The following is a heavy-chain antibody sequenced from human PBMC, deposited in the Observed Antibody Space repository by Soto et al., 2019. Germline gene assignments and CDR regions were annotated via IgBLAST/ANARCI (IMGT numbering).Heavy chain of an antibody. CDR2: IVVGSGNT. D-gene: IGHD3-3*01. Sequence: GASVKVSCKASGFTFTSSAVQWVRQARGQRLEWIGWIVVGSGNTNYAQKFQEGVTITRDMSTSTAYMELSSLRSEDTAVYYCAAALRYDFWSGYLDYWGQGTLVTVSS. J-gene: IGHJ4*02. V-gene: IGHV1-58*01. CDR3: AAALRYDFWSGYLDY. CDR1: GFTFTSSA.